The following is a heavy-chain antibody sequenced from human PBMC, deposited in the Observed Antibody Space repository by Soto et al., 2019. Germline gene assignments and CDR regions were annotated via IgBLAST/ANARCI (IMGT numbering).Heavy chain of an antibody. V-gene: IGHV1-69*13. CDR1: GGTFSSYA. J-gene: IGHJ6*02. Sequence: SVKVSCKASGGTFSSYAISWVRQAPGQGLEWMGGIIPIFGTANYAQKFQGRVTITADESTSTAYMELSSLRSEDTAVYYCARQYYDILTGYYNSYYYYGVDVWGQGTTVTV. CDR2: IIPIFGTA. CDR3: ARQYYDILTGYYNSYYYYGVDV. D-gene: IGHD3-9*01.